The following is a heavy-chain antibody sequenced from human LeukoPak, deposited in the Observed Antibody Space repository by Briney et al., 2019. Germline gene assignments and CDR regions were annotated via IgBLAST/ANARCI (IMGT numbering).Heavy chain of an antibody. CDR3: ARDYYGSGTHFDL. CDR1: GFTFSRYW. Sequence: GGSLRLSCAASGFTFSRYWMHWVRQAPGKGLVWFSRINSDGSGTTYADSVKGRFTISRDNAANTLYLEMKSLRVEDTAVYYCARDYYGSGTHFDLWGQGTLVNVSS. CDR2: INSDGSGT. J-gene: IGHJ4*02. V-gene: IGHV3-74*01. D-gene: IGHD3-10*01.